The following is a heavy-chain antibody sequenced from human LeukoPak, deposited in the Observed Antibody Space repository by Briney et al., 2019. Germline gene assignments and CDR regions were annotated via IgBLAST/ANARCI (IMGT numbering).Heavy chain of an antibody. CDR1: GGTFSSYA. Sequence: ASVKVSCNASGGTFSSYAISWVRQAPGQGLEWMGRIIAILGIANYAQKFQGRVTITADKSTSTAYMELSSLRSEDTAVYYCAQGYDILTGYLGGFDPWGQGTLVTVSS. CDR3: AQGYDILTGYLGGFDP. V-gene: IGHV1-69*04. J-gene: IGHJ5*02. CDR2: IIAILGIA. D-gene: IGHD3-9*01.